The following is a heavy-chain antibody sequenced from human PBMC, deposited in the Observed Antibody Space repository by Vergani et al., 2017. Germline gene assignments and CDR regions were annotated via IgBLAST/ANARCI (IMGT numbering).Heavy chain of an antibody. V-gene: IGHV5-51*01. CDR2: IYPADSDP. D-gene: IGHD1-1*01. Sequence: EVELVQSGPEMRKPGESLKISCKGSEYSFGNYWIGWVRQMPGKGLEWMGIIYPADSDPRYSPSFQGQVTISADKSISTAFLQWDSLKASDTALYYCARQTTYTDSWGQGTLVTVSS. CDR3: ARQTTYTDS. CDR1: EYSFGNYW. J-gene: IGHJ4*02.